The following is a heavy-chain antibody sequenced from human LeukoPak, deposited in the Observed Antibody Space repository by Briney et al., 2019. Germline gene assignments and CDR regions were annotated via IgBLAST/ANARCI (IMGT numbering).Heavy chain of an antibody. CDR2: INHSGST. CDR1: GGSFSSYY. CDR3: AGCYYGSGSYHNHPNFDY. J-gene: IGHJ4*02. Sequence: SETLSLTCAVYGGSFSSYYWSWIRQPPGKGLEWIGEINHSGSTTYNPSLKSRVAISIDTSKNQFSLKLNSMTAADTAVYYCAGCYYGSGSYHNHPNFDYWGQGTLVTVSS. V-gene: IGHV4-34*01. D-gene: IGHD3-10*01.